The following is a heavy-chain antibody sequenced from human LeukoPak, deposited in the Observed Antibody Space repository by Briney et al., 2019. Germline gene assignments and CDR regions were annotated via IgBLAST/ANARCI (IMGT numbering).Heavy chain of an antibody. CDR1: GFTFSSYS. J-gene: IGHJ4*02. CDR3: ARDQDYGDHDFDY. CDR2: ISSSSSYI. D-gene: IGHD4-17*01. V-gene: IGHV3-21*01. Sequence: PGGSLRLSCAASGFTFSSYSMNWVRQAPGKGLEWVSSISSSSSYIYYADSVKGRFTISRENAKNSLYLQMNSLRAEDTAVYYCARDQDYGDHDFDYWGQGTLVTVSS.